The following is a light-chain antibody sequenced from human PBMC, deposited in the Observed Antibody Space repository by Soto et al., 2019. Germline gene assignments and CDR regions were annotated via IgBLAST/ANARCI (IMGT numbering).Light chain of an antibody. Sequence: EIVLTQSPGTLSLSPGDSATLSFSASQTVSSNFLAWYQQRPAQAPRLLIHGASTRATGITDRFSGSVSGTDFTLIISGLEPEDFAVYYCQQYGTSPATFGQGTKVDIK. CDR3: QQYGTSPAT. V-gene: IGKV3-20*01. CDR2: GAS. J-gene: IGKJ1*01. CDR1: QTVSSNF.